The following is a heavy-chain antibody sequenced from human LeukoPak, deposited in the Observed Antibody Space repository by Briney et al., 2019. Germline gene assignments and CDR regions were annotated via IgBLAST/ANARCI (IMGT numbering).Heavy chain of an antibody. V-gene: IGHV3-7*01. CDR2: IKQDGSEK. CDR1: GFTFSGSA. Sequence: GGSLRLSCAASGFTFSGSAMHWVRQASGKGLEWVAHIKQDGSEKYYVDSVKGRFTISRDNAKNSLYLQMNTLRAEDTAVYYCARDMPYSSGWYGDFYYYYYMDVWGKGTTVTVSS. J-gene: IGHJ6*03. CDR3: ARDMPYSSGWYGDFYYYYYMDV. D-gene: IGHD6-19*01.